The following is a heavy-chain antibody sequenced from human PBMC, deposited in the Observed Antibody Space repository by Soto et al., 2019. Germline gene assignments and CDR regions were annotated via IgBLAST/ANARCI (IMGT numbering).Heavy chain of an antibody. Sequence: LETLSLTCTVAGGSISSSSYYWGWIRQPPGKGLEWIGSIYYSGSTYYNPSLKSRVTISVDTSKNQFYLKLSSVTAADTAVYYCERMYYDFWSGYYLDYWGQGTLVTVYS. CDR2: IYYSGST. V-gene: IGHV4-39*01. CDR1: GGSISSSSYY. CDR3: ERMYYDFWSGYYLDY. D-gene: IGHD3-3*01. J-gene: IGHJ4*02.